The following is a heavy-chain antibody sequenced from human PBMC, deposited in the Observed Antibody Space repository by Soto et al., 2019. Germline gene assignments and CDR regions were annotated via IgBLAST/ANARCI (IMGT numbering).Heavy chain of an antibody. D-gene: IGHD4-17*01. J-gene: IGHJ5*02. CDR3: ARLFGDYVGWVDP. Sequence: QVQLQESGPGLVKPSQTLSLTCTVSGGSITSGPYYWSWIRQHPGNGLEWLGYIYYTGSTYSNPSLESRITMSVDTSKNQFSLTLRSVTAADTAVYYCARLFGDYVGWVDPWGQGTLVTVSS. V-gene: IGHV4-31*03. CDR2: IYYTGST. CDR1: GGSITSGPYY.